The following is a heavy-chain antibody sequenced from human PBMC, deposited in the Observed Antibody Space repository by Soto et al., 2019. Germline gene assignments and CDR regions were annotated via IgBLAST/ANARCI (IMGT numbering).Heavy chain of an antibody. Sequence: QVQLQESGPGLVKPSQTLSLTCTVSGGSISSGGYYWSWIRQPPGKGLEWIGYIYYSGSTYYNPCLKRRGTISVDTSKTQFSLKLSSVTAADTAVYYCARQGGDSSAYDYDYWGQGTLVTVSS. CDR2: IYYSGST. D-gene: IGHD3-22*01. J-gene: IGHJ4*02. V-gene: IGHV4-31*03. CDR1: GGSISSGGYY. CDR3: ARQGGDSSAYDYDY.